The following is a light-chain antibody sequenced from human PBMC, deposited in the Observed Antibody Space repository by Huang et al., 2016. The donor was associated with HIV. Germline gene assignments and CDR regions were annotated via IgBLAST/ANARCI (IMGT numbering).Light chain of an antibody. V-gene: IGKV1-39*01. Sequence: DIRMTQAPSSLSASAGDRVTITCRASQGIDNSLNWYQQKPGKAPKLLVYSTSTLQNGVPSRFIGRGSGTVFTLTITSLQPEDFATYSGQQYFTTPRVTFGPGTKVEI. CDR1: QGIDNS. CDR2: STS. J-gene: IGKJ3*01. CDR3: QQYFTTPRVT.